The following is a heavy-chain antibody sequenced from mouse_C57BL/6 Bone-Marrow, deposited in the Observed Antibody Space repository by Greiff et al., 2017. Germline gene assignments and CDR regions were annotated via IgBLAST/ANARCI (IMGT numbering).Heavy chain of an antibody. CDR2: ISDGGSYT. CDR3: ASYYAMDY. CDR1: GFTFSSYA. Sequence: EVKVVESGGGLVKPGGSLKLSCAASGFTFSSYAMSWVRQTPEKRLEWVATISDGGSYTYYPDNVKGRFTISRDNAKNNLYLQMSHLKSEDTAMYYCASYYAMDYWGQGTSVTVSS. V-gene: IGHV5-4*03. J-gene: IGHJ4*01.